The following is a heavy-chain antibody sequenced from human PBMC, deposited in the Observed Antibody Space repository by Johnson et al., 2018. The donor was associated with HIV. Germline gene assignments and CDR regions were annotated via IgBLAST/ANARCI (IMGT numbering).Heavy chain of an antibody. CDR1: GFTFSSYA. J-gene: IGHJ3*02. D-gene: IGHD1-26*01. CDR2: ISYDGSNK. V-gene: IGHV3-30*04. Sequence: QVQLVESGGGVVQPGRSLRLSCAASGFTFSSYAMHWVRPATGKGLEWVAVISYDGSNKYYADSVKGRFTISRDNSKNTLYLQMNSLRAEDTAVYYCARDGGSTRGDAFDIWGQGTMVTVSS. CDR3: ARDGGSTRGDAFDI.